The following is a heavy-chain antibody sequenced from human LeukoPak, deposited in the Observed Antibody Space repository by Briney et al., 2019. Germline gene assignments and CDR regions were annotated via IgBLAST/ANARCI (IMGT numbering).Heavy chain of an antibody. CDR1: GDSVSSNSAA. J-gene: IGHJ4*02. CDR3: ARDTGGLYYYDSSGSEFDY. V-gene: IGHV6-1*01. Sequence: SQTLSLTCAISGDSVSSNSAAWDWIRQSPSRGLEWLGRTYYRSKWYNDYAVSVKSRITINPDTSKNQFSLQLNSVTPEDTAVYYCARDTGGLYYYDSSGSEFDYWGQGTLVTVSS. CDR2: TYYRSKWYN. D-gene: IGHD3-22*01.